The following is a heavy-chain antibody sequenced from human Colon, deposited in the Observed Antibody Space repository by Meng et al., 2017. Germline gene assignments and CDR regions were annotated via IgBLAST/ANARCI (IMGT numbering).Heavy chain of an antibody. CDR2: IYSSGRT. V-gene: IGHV4-4*07. CDR1: GGSMGGYY. CDR3: ARVQRFCTGGICSNWFDP. Sequence: QVQLQGSGPGLVKPSETLSLTCTVFGGSMGGYYWNWIRQPAGKGLEWIGHIYSSGRTNYNPSLKSRVTISVDSSKNQFSLNLTSVTAADTAVYFCARVQRFCTGGICSNWFDPWGQGTLVTVSS. J-gene: IGHJ5*02. D-gene: IGHD2-15*01.